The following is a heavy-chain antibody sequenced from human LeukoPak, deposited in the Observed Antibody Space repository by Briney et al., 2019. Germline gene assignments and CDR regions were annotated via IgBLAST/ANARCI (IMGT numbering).Heavy chain of an antibody. D-gene: IGHD6-13*01. CDR2: ISGYNGNT. J-gene: IGHJ5*01. CDR1: GYTFTSYG. V-gene: IGHV1-18*01. CDR3: ARHKQLVPPFDS. Sequence: GASVKVSCKASGYTFTSYGISWVRQAPGQGLEWMGWISGYNGNTNYAQKLQGRVTMTTDTSTNTAYMELRSLRSDDTAVYYCARHKQLVPPFDSWGQGTLVTVSS.